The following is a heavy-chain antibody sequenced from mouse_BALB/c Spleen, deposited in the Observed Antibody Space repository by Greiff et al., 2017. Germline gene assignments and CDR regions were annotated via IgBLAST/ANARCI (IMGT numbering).Heavy chain of an antibody. Sequence: EVQLQESGGGLVQPGGSRKLSCAASGFTFSDYGMAWVRQAPGKGPEWVAFISNLAYSIYYADTVTGRFTISRENAKNTLYLEMSSLRSEDTAMYYCARGYGNYRFDYWGQGTTLTVSS. CDR1: GFTFSDYG. D-gene: IGHD2-10*02. J-gene: IGHJ2*01. V-gene: IGHV5-15*02. CDR2: ISNLAYSI. CDR3: ARGYGNYRFDY.